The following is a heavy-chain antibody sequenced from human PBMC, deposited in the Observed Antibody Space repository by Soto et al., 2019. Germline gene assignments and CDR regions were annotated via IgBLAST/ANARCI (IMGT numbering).Heavy chain of an antibody. CDR1: GFTFSSYA. D-gene: IGHD3-22*01. J-gene: IGHJ6*02. Sequence: GGSLRLSCSASGFTFSSYAMHWVRQAPGKGLEYVSAISSNGGSTYYADSVKGRFTISRDNSKNTLYLQMSSLRAEDTAVYYCVKTPYYDSSGWYGMDVWGQGTTVTVSS. CDR2: ISSNGGST. CDR3: VKTPYYDSSGWYGMDV. V-gene: IGHV3-64D*06.